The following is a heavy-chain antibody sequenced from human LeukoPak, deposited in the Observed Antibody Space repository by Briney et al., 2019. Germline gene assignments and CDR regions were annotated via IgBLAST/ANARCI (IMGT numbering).Heavy chain of an antibody. CDR3: ARDALTSKRGKGYYYYYMDV. D-gene: IGHD3-10*01. V-gene: IGHV3-30*02. CDR1: GFTFSSYG. Sequence: GRSLRLSCAAAGFTFSSYGMHWVRQAPGKGLEWVAFILYDGSNTSYAASVKGRFTISRDKSKNTLYLQMNSLRAEDTAVYYCARDALTSKRGKGYYYYYMDVWGKGTTVTVSS. CDR2: ILYDGSNT. J-gene: IGHJ6*03.